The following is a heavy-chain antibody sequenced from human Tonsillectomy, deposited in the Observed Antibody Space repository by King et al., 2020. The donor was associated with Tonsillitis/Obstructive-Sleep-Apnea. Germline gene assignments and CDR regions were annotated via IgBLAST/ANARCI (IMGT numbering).Heavy chain of an antibody. CDR1: GGSISSYY. J-gene: IGHJ6*03. D-gene: IGHD1-7*01. V-gene: IGHV4-59*01. CDR2: IYYSGST. CDR3: ARARRGWNYDYYYYYMDV. Sequence: QLQESGPGLVKPSETLSLTCTVSGGSISSYYWSWIRPPPGKGLEWIGYIYYSGSTNYNPSLKSRVTISVDTSKNQFSLKLSSVTAADTAVYYCARARRGWNYDYYYYYMDVWGKGTTVTVSS.